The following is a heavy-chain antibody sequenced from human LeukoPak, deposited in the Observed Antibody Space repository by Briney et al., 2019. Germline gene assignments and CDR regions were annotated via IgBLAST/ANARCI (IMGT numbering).Heavy chain of an antibody. J-gene: IGHJ4*02. CDR1: GGSISSYY. CDR2: IYYSGST. CDR3: ARHSRLGTIDY. D-gene: IGHD1-1*01. Sequence: PSETLSLTCTVSGGSISSYYWSWIRQPPGKGLKWIGYIYYSGSTNYNPSLKSRVTISVDTSKNQFSLKLSSVTAADTAVYYCARHSRLGTIDYWGQGTLVTVSS. V-gene: IGHV4-59*08.